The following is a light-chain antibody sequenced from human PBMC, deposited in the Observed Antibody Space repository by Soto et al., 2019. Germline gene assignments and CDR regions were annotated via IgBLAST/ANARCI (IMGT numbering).Light chain of an antibody. V-gene: IGKV3-15*01. Sequence: EIVMTQSPATLSVSLGERATLSCRASQSVSSNLAWYQQKPGQAPRLPIYGASTRATGIPARFSGSGSGTEFTLTISSLQSEDFAVYYCQQYNNWPPWTFGQGTKVEIK. CDR2: GAS. CDR1: QSVSSN. J-gene: IGKJ1*01. CDR3: QQYNNWPPWT.